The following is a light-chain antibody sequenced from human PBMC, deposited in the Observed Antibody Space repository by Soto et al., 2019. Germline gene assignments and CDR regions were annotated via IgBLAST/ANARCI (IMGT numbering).Light chain of an antibody. CDR3: QQYDNLPLT. Sequence: DIQMTQSPSSLSASVGDRVTITCQASQDISNYFNWYQQKPGKAPKLLIYDASNLETGVPSRFSGSGAGTDFTVTISSLQPEDIATYYCQQYDNLPLTFGGGTKVELK. V-gene: IGKV1-33*01. CDR1: QDISNY. J-gene: IGKJ4*01. CDR2: DAS.